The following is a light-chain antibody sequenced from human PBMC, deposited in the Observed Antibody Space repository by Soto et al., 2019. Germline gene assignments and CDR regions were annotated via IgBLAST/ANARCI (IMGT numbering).Light chain of an antibody. V-gene: IGKV3D-15*01. J-gene: IGKJ1*01. CDR1: QSISSD. CDR2: GAS. Sequence: EIVMTQSPATLSVSPGERVTVSCRASQSISSDLAWYQQKPGQAPRLLIYGASSRATGIPDRFSGSGSGTDFTLTISSLEPEDFAVYYCQQYNDWPRTFGQGTKVDIK. CDR3: QQYNDWPRT.